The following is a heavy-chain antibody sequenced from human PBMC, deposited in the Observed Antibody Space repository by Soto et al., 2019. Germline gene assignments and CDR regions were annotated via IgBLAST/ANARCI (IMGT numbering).Heavy chain of an antibody. J-gene: IGHJ4*02. CDR2: IIPIFGTA. V-gene: IGHV1-69*13. D-gene: IGHD6-19*01. Sequence: SVKVSCKASGGTFSSYAISWVRQAPGQGLEWMGGIIPIFGTANYAQRFQGRVTITADESTSTAYMELSSLRSEDTAVYYCARDRDSSGWPDYWGQGTLVTVSS. CDR1: GGTFSSYA. CDR3: ARDRDSSGWPDY.